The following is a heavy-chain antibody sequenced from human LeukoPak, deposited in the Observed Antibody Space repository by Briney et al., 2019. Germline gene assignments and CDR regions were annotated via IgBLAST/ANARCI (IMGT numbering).Heavy chain of an antibody. CDR3: ARDPYTSGSYQDAFDI. J-gene: IGHJ3*02. CDR2: INPSGGST. CDR1: GYTFTSYY. V-gene: IGHV1-46*01. Sequence: ASVKVSCKASGYTFTSYYMHWVRQAPGQGLEWMGIINPSGGSTSYAQKFQGRVTMTRDTSTSTVYMELSSLRSEDTAVYYCARDPYTSGSYQDAFDIWGQGTMVTVSS. D-gene: IGHD1-26*01.